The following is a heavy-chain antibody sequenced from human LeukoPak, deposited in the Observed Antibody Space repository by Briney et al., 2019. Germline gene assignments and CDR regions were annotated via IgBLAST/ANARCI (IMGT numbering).Heavy chain of an antibody. Sequence: GRSLRLSCAASGFTFSSYGMHWVRQAPGKGLEWVAVIWYDGSNKYYADSVKGRFTISRDNSKNTLYLQMNSLRAEDTAVYYCATGERDVLRYFDWSHFDYWGQGTLVTVSS. D-gene: IGHD3-9*01. CDR1: GFTFSSYG. CDR2: IWYDGSNK. J-gene: IGHJ4*02. CDR3: ATGERDVLRYFDWSHFDY. V-gene: IGHV3-33*01.